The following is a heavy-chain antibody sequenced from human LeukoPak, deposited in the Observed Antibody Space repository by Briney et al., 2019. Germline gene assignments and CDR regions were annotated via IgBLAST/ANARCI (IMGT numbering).Heavy chain of an antibody. J-gene: IGHJ4*02. Sequence: PGRSLRLSCAASGFTFYDYGMSWVRQAPGKGLEWVSVINYDGSSKYYADSVKGRFTISRDNSKNTLYLQMNSPRAEDTAVYYCAKGIPGYSSSWYKFDYWGQGTLVTVSS. CDR2: INYDGSSK. D-gene: IGHD6-13*01. CDR1: GFTFYDYG. CDR3: AKGIPGYSSSWYKFDY. V-gene: IGHV3-30*18.